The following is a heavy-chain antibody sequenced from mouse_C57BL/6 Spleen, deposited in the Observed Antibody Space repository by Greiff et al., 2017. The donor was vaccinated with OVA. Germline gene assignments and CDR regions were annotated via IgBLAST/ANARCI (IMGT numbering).Heavy chain of an antibody. Sequence: VQLQQSGPELVKPGASVKISCKASGYTFTDYYMNWVKQSHGKSLEWIGDINPNNGGTSYNQKFKGKATLTVDKSSSTAYMELRSLTSEDSAVYYCARKDGYDYFDYWGQGTTLTVSS. D-gene: IGHD2-2*01. J-gene: IGHJ2*01. CDR3: ARKDGYDYFDY. V-gene: IGHV1-26*01. CDR1: GYTFTDYY. CDR2: INPNNGGT.